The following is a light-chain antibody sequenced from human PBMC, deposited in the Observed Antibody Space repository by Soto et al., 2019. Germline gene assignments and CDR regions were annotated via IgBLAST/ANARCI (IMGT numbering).Light chain of an antibody. CDR1: DSNIGTNA. Sequence: QSVLTQPPSASGTPGQRVTISCSGSDSNIGTNAVNWYKQLPGTAPKLLIYTNSRRPSGVPDRFSASKSGTSASLAISGLQSEDEADYYCAAWDDSLNGLVVFGGGTKLNVL. J-gene: IGLJ2*01. CDR2: TNS. CDR3: AAWDDSLNGLVV. V-gene: IGLV1-44*01.